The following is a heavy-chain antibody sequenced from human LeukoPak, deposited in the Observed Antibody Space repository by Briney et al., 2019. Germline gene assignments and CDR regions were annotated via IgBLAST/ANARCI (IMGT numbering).Heavy chain of an antibody. CDR1: AGSLSTYY. CDR3: ARRGGYKQFDF. CDR2: ISYSGTT. Sequence: SETLSLTCLVSAGSLSTYYWGWIRQPPGKGLEWIGHISYSGTTNSNPSLRSRLAISVDTSKNQFSLILSSVTAADTAVYYCARRGGYKQFDFWGQGILVTVSS. D-gene: IGHD5-24*01. J-gene: IGHJ4*02. V-gene: IGHV4-59*08.